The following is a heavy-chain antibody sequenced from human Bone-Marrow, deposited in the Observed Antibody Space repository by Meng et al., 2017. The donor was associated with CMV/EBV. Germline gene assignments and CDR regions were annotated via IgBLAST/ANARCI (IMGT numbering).Heavy chain of an antibody. CDR2: ISYDGSKK. J-gene: IGHJ6*02. V-gene: IGHV3-30-3*02. CDR3: AKDSSYWGMDV. D-gene: IGHD2-15*01. CDR1: GLTFSSYA. Sequence: GESLKISCAASGLTFSSYAMYWVRQAPGKGPEWVAVISYDGSKKDYADSVKGRFTISRDNSKNTLYLQMSSLRVEDTALYYCAKDSSYWGMDVWGQGTTVTVSS.